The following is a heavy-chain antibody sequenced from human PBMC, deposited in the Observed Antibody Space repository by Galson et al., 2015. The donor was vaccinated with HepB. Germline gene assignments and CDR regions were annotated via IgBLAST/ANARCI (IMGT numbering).Heavy chain of an antibody. D-gene: IGHD6-19*01. CDR1: GGSIENYY. V-gene: IGHV4-59*01. Sequence: TLSLTCTVSGGSIENYYWNWIRQPPGKGLEWIGYIHYSGRPTYNPSLKSRVTMSVDTSEKQVSLKLISMTAADTALYFCARSGSQWGGYRMDVWGQGTTVTVSS. J-gene: IGHJ6*02. CDR3: ARSGSQWGGYRMDV. CDR2: IHYSGRP.